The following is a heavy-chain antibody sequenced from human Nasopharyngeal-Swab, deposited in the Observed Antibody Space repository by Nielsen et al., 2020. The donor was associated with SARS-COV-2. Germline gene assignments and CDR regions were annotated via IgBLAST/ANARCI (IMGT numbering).Heavy chain of an antibody. CDR3: ARASKDIVVVPAAELDY. D-gene: IGHD2-2*01. CDR1: GGSISSGGYY. V-gene: IGHV4-39*07. Sequence: SETLSLTCTVSGGSISSGGYYWSWIRQPPGKGLEWIGEINHSGSTNYNPSLKSRVTISVDTSKNQFSLKLSSVTAADTAVYYCARASKDIVVVPAAELDYWGQGTLVTVSS. J-gene: IGHJ4*02. CDR2: INHSGST.